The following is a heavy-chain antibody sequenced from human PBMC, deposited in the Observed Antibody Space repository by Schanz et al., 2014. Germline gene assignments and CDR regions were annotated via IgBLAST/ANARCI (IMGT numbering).Heavy chain of an antibody. CDR1: GFSIRNHD. J-gene: IGHJ4*02. CDR3: AREQIMAAAGLVDY. CDR2: IGTAGDT. V-gene: IGHV3-13*04. Sequence: EVQLVESGGGLVQPGGSLRLSCAASGFSIRNHDMHWVRQATGAGLEWVSAIGTAGDTFYLDSVKGRFTISRENAKNSLYLQMNSLRAGDTAVYYCAREQIMAAAGLVDYWGQGTLVTVSS. D-gene: IGHD6-13*01.